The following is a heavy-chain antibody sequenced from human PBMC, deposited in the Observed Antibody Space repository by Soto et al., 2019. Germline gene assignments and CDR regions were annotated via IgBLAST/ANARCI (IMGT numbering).Heavy chain of an antibody. V-gene: IGHV2-5*02. CDR3: AHTGGFGYPES. CDR1: GFSLTTSGVG. D-gene: IGHD5-18*01. CDR2: VYWDDDK. J-gene: IGHJ5*02. Sequence: QITLKESGPMLVKPTQALTLTCTCSGFSLTTSGVGVGWIRQPPGKALAWLALVYWDDDKRYSPSLTNRLTLSRDTSKNQVVLTLTNVDPTDTGTYFCAHTGGFGYPESWGQGIMVTVSS.